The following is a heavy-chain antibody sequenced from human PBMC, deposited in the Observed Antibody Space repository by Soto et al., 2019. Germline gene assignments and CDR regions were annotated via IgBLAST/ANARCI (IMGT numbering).Heavy chain of an antibody. D-gene: IGHD3-3*01. Sequence: GGSLRLSCAASGFAFSSFAITWVRQAPGKGLEWVSAIVGSGGSSYYADSVKGRVTISRDNSKNTLYLEMNNLRAEDTAVYYCAKGHSRFDFWSYGMDVWGRGTTVTVSS. J-gene: IGHJ6*02. V-gene: IGHV3-23*01. CDR3: AKGHSRFDFWSYGMDV. CDR1: GFAFSSFA. CDR2: IVGSGGSS.